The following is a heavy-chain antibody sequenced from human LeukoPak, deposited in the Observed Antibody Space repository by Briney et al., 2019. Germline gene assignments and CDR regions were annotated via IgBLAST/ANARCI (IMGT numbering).Heavy chain of an antibody. Sequence: GGSLRPSWTTLGFTVRSKYISWVRQSPRKGLEWVSIMYSGGSTDYADSVKGRFIISRDHSKNTLYLQMNSLRAEDTAVYYCARDRYCSGGSCYGDAFDLWGQGTMVTVSS. CDR1: GFTVRSKY. CDR3: ARDRYCSGGSCYGDAFDL. V-gene: IGHV3-53*01. D-gene: IGHD2-15*01. CDR2: MYSGGST. J-gene: IGHJ3*01.